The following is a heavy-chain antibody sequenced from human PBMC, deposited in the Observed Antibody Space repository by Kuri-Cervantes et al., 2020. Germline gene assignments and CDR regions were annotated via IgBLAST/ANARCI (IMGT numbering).Heavy chain of an antibody. CDR3: ARAQVDIVATMEYYFDY. J-gene: IGHJ4*02. CDR1: GFTVSSNY. Sequence: GESLKISCAASGFTVSSNYMSWVRQGPGKGLEWVSVIYSGGDTYYADSVRGRFTSSRDNSKNTLYLQMNSLRAEDTAMYYCARAQVDIVATMEYYFDYWVQGTLVTVSS. V-gene: IGHV3-53*05. D-gene: IGHD5-12*01. CDR2: IYSGGDT.